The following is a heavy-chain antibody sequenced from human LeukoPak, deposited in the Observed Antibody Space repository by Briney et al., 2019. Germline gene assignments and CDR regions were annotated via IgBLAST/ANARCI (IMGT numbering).Heavy chain of an antibody. D-gene: IGHD6-19*01. V-gene: IGHV3-23*01. CDR3: AKDKRPYSSGWYDGFDY. CDR1: GFTFSSYG. CDR2: VSGSDSRT. J-gene: IGHJ4*02. Sequence: GGSLRLSCEASGFTFSSYGMSWVRQAPGKGLEWVSGVSGSDSRTYSADSVKGRFTISRDNSKSTLYLQMDSPRAEDTAVYYCAKDKRPYSSGWYDGFDYWGQGTLVTVSS.